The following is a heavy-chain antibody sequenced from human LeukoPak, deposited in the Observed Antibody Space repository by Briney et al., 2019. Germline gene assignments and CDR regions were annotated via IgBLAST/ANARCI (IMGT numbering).Heavy chain of an antibody. CDR2: IKYDGSAT. CDR3: VSGSLQSGYNFDY. CDR1: GFTFSNYW. Sequence: GGSLRLSCAASGFTFSNYWMHWVRQVPGKGLVWVSHIKYDGSATNYADSVKGRFAISRDNAKNTLYLQMNSLRAEDTAVYYCVSGSLQSGYNFDYWGQGALVTVSS. D-gene: IGHD3-3*01. J-gene: IGHJ4*02. V-gene: IGHV3-74*01.